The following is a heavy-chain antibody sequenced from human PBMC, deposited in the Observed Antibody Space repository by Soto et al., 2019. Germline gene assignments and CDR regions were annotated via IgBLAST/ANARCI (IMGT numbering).Heavy chain of an antibody. V-gene: IGHV1-46*01. Sequence: ASVKVSCKASGYTFTSYYMHWVRQAPGQGLEWMGIINPSGGSTSYAQKFQGRVTMTRDTSTSTVYMELSSLRSEDTAVYYCVAITFGGVIPQWGQGTLVTVSS. CDR3: VAITFGGVIPQ. CDR1: GYTFTSYY. J-gene: IGHJ1*01. CDR2: INPSGGST. D-gene: IGHD3-16*01.